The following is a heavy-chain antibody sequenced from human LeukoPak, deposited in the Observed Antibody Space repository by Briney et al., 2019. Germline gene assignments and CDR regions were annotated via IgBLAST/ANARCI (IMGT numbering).Heavy chain of an antibody. Sequence: GGSLRLSCAASGFTFSSYAMSWVRQAPGKGLEWVSAISGSGGSTYYADSVKGRFTISRDNSKNTLYLQMSSLRAEDTAVYYCAKPPFGVVRAPTTYYFDYWGQGTLVTVSS. V-gene: IGHV3-23*01. J-gene: IGHJ4*02. CDR1: GFTFSSYA. CDR2: ISGSGGST. D-gene: IGHD2-15*01. CDR3: AKPPFGVVRAPTTYYFDY.